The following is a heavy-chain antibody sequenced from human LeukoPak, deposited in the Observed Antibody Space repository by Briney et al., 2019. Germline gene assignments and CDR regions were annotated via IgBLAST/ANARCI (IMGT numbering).Heavy chain of an antibody. CDR2: INPNSGGT. Sequence: ASVKVSCKASGYTFTGYYMHWVRQAPGQGLEWMGWINPNSGGTNYAQKFQGRVTMTRDTSISTAYMELSRLRSDDTAVYYCARLYCSGGSCCSGYYFDYWGQGTLVTVSS. J-gene: IGHJ4*02. CDR3: ARLYCSGGSCCSGYYFDY. CDR1: GYTFTGYY. V-gene: IGHV1-2*02. D-gene: IGHD2-15*01.